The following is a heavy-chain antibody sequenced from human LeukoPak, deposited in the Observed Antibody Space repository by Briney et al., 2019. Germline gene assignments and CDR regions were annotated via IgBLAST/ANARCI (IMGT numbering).Heavy chain of an antibody. CDR3: ARDRSYDFWSGYTFDY. Sequence: GGSLRLSCAASGFTFSSYWMSWVRQAPGKGLEGVANIKQDGSEKYYVDSVKGRFTISRDNAKNSLYLQMNSLRAEDTAVYYCARDRSYDFWSGYTFDYWGQGTLVTVSS. CDR2: IKQDGSEK. D-gene: IGHD3-3*01. J-gene: IGHJ4*02. CDR1: GFTFSSYW. V-gene: IGHV3-7*01.